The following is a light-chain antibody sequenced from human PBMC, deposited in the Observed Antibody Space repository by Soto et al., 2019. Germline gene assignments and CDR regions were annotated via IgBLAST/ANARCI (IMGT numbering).Light chain of an antibody. CDR3: QQYNYLPPWT. V-gene: IGKV3-15*01. J-gene: IGKJ1*01. CDR1: QSIDTN. Sequence: ETVLTQSPATLSVSPGERATLSCSASQSIDTNLAWYQHKPGRSPRLLIYSASTRAIGVPSRFSGSGSGAEFTLTISSLQSEDFAVYYCQQYNYLPPWTFGQGTKVEVK. CDR2: SAS.